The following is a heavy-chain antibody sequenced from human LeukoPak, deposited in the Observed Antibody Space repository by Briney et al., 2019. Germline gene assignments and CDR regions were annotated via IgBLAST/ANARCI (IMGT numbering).Heavy chain of an antibody. CDR2: ISSSGSSI. CDR1: GFTLSSYE. J-gene: IGHJ4*02. CDR3: ARGGYERSLAN. Sequence: GGSLRLSCAVSGFTLSSYEMNWVRQAPGKGLEWVSHISSSGSSIYYADSVMGRFTISRDNAKNSLYLQMNSLRAEGTAVYYCARGGYERSLANWGQGTLVTVSS. V-gene: IGHV3-48*03. D-gene: IGHD5-12*01.